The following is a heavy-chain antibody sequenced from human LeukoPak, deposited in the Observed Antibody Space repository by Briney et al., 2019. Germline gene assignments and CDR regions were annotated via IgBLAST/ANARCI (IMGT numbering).Heavy chain of an antibody. D-gene: IGHD2-2*01. CDR2: IKQDGSAK. CDR1: GFTFSDYW. V-gene: IGHV3-7*01. J-gene: IGHJ4*02. Sequence: GGSLRLSCTASGFTFSDYWMTWVRQAPGKGLEWVANIKQDGSAKYYVDSVKGRFTISRDNAKNSLYLQMDSLRVEDTATYYCARWRGSTSERSDYWGQGTLVAVSS. CDR3: ARWRGSTSERSDY.